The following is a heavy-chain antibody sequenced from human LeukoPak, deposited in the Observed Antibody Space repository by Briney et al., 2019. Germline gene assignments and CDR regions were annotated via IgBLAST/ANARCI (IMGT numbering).Heavy chain of an antibody. CDR1: GYTFTGYL. CDR3: ARGRSEGGTIDY. D-gene: IGHD3-10*01. CDR2: INPNSGGT. V-gene: IGHV1-2*02. Sequence: APVKVSCKASGYTFTGYLVHWVRQSPGQGLEWMGWINPNSGGTKYAQKFQGRVTMTRDTSISTAYMELSSLTSDDTAVFYCARGRSEGGTIDYWGQGTLVTVSS. J-gene: IGHJ4*02.